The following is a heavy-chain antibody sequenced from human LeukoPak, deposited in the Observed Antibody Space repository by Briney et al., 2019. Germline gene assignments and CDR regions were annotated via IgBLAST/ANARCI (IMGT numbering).Heavy chain of an antibody. J-gene: IGHJ5*02. CDR3: ARGPRPLQRQQNWFDP. D-gene: IGHD4-11*01. CDR2: ISAYNGNT. Sequence: ASVKVSCKASGYTFTSYGIIWVRQAPGQGLEWMGWISAYNGNTNYAQKLQGRVTMTTDTSTSTAYMELRSLRSDDTAVYYCARGPRPLQRQQNWFDPWGQGTLVTVSS. V-gene: IGHV1-18*01. CDR1: GYTFTSYG.